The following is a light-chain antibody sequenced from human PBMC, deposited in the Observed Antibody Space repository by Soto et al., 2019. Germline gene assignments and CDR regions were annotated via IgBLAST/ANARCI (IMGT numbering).Light chain of an antibody. V-gene: IGKV4-1*01. Sequence: DIVMTQSPDSLAVSLGERATINCKSSQSVLYSSNNKNYLAWYQQKPGQPPKLLIYWASTRESGAPDRCSGSGSGTDFTLTISSLQAEDVAVYYCQQYYSTPGFTFGPGNKVYSK. CDR1: QSVLYSSNNKNY. CDR2: WAS. J-gene: IGKJ3*01. CDR3: QQYYSTPGFT.